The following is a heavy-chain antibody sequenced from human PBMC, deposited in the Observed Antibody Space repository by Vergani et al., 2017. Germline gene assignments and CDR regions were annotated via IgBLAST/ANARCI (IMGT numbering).Heavy chain of an antibody. CDR1: GFPFSNFG. D-gene: IGHD2-21*02. Sequence: QVQLVESAGGVVQPGGSLRPSCAASGFPFSNFGMHWIRQAPGKGLEWLAYIGKDVINTRYRDAVKGRFTVSRANSKEILYLQMESLRSEDTALYYCAKYLRDSTDGLPDSWGPGTLVIVSS. CDR2: IGKDVINT. V-gene: IGHV3-30*02. CDR3: AKYLRDSTDGLPDS. J-gene: IGHJ4*02.